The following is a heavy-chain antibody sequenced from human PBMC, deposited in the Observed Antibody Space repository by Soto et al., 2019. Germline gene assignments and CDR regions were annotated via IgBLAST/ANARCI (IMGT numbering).Heavy chain of an antibody. CDR3: ERDLAAGTCDY. V-gene: IGHV1-18*01. Sequence: QVQLVQSGAEVKKPGASVKVSCQASGYTFNSYAISWVRQAPGQGLEWMGWISAYNGNTNYAQMLQGRVTMTTDTSTSTAYMELRRLRSDDTAVYYCERDLAAGTCDYWGQGTLVTVSS. D-gene: IGHD6-13*01. J-gene: IGHJ4*02. CDR2: ISAYNGNT. CDR1: GYTFNSYA.